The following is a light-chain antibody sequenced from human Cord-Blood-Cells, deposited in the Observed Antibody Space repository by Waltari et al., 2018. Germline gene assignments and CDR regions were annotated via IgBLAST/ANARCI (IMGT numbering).Light chain of an antibody. Sequence: QSALTQPASVSGSPGQSITISCPGPSSDVGGYNYVSWYQQHPGKAPKLMIYDVSNRPSGVSNRFSGSKSGNTASLTISGLQAEDEADYYCSSYTSSSTPLFGGGTKLTVL. V-gene: IGLV2-14*01. CDR1: SSDVGGYNY. CDR2: DVS. J-gene: IGLJ2*01. CDR3: SSYTSSSTPL.